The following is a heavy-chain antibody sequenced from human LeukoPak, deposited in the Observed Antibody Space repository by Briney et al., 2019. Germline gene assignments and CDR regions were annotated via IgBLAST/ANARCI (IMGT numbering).Heavy chain of an antibody. CDR3: ARVGYCGGDCYSFDY. CDR2: INPNSGGT. D-gene: IGHD2-21*02. J-gene: IGHJ4*02. Sequence: ASVKVSCKASGYTFIDYYMHWVRQAPGQGLEWMGRINPNSGGTNYAQKFQGRVTMTRDTSISTAYMELSRLRSDDTAVYYCARVGYCGGDCYSFDYWGQGTLVTVSS. V-gene: IGHV1-2*06. CDR1: GYTFIDYY.